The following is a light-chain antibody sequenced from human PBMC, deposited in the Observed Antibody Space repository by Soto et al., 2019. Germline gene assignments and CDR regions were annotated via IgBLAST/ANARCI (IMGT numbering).Light chain of an antibody. CDR2: QVT. J-gene: IGLJ1*01. Sequence: SLSPPASVCGSPGQSITISCTGTSSDLAIYNYVSWYQQQPGKAPKLMIYQVTNRPSGVSNRFSGSRSGNTASLTISGLQAQDEADYYCSSYTDSSNYVFGTGTKVTLL. CDR1: SSDLAIYNY. CDR3: SSYTDSSNYV. V-gene: IGLV2-14*01.